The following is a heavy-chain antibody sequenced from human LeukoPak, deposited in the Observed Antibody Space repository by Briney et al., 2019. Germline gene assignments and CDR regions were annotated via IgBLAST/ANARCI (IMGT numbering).Heavy chain of an antibody. CDR1: GASISSYY. CDR3: ARHGSSFKGTMVRGLLEGWFDP. J-gene: IGHJ5*02. D-gene: IGHD3-10*01. CDR2: IYYSGST. V-gene: IGHV4-59*08. Sequence: SETLSLTCTVSGASISSYYWSWIRQPPGKGLECIGYIYYSGSTNYNPPFKSRVTISVDTSKNQFSLKLSSVTAADTAVYYCARHGSSFKGTMVRGLLEGWFDPWGQGTLVTVSS.